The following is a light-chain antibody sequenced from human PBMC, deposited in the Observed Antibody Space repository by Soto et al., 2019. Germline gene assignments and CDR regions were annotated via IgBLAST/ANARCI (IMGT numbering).Light chain of an antibody. V-gene: IGLV1-44*01. J-gene: IGLJ7*01. CDR2: GND. Sequence: QSVLTQPPSAAGTPGQRVTISCSGSSSNIGRNSVNWYQQLPGTAPKLLMYGNDQRPSGVPDRVSGSKSGTSASLAIRGLHSEDEADYYCATGDVSLRGPVVGGGTQLTVL. CDR1: SSNIGRNS. CDR3: ATGDVSLRGPV.